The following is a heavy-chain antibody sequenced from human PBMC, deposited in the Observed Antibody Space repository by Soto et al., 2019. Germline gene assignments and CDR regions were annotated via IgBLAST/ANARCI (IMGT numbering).Heavy chain of an antibody. Sequence: PGESLKISCKGSGYSFTSYWIGWVRQMPGKGLEWMGIIYPGDSDTRYSPSFQGQVTISADKSISTAYLQWSSLKASDTAMYYCARHSVGSVLRYFDWLLPNLLAVCGQGTSVPGSS. CDR1: GYSFTSYW. CDR3: ARHSVGSVLRYFDWLLPNLLAV. D-gene: IGHD3-9*01. J-gene: IGHJ6*02. V-gene: IGHV5-51*01. CDR2: IYPGDSDT.